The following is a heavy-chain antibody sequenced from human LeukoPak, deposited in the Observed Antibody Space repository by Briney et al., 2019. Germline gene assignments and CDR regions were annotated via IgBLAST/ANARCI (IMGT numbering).Heavy chain of an antibody. CDR2: ISAYNGNT. D-gene: IGHD3-10*01. CDR1: GYTFTSYG. J-gene: IGHJ3*02. CDR3: ARRWPGENAFDI. Sequence: ASVKVSCTASGYTFTSYGISWVRQAPGQGREWMGWISAYNGNTNYAQKLQGRVTITTDTSTSTAYMELRSLRSDDTAVYYCARRWPGENAFDIWGEGTMVTVSS. V-gene: IGHV1-18*01.